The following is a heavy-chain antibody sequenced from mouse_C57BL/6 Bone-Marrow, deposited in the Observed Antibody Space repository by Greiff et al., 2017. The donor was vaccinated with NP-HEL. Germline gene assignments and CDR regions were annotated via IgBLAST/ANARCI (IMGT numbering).Heavy chain of an antibody. V-gene: IGHV5-6*01. CDR3: AKHIYCDYYGCAG. CDR1: GFTFSSYG. J-gene: IGHJ3*01. D-gene: IGHD2-4*01. CDR2: ISSGGSYT. Sequence: EVKVVESGGDLVKPGGSLKLSCAASGFTFSSYGMSWVRQTPDKRLEWVATISSGGSYTYYPDSVKGRFTISRDNAKNTLYLQMSSLKSEDTARYYSAKHIYCDYYGCAGWGTVTLVTVSA.